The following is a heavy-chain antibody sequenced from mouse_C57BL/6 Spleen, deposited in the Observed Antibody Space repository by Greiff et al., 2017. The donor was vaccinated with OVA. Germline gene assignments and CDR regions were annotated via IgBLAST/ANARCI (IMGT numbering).Heavy chain of an antibody. V-gene: IGHV1-54*01. CDR1: GYAFTNYL. D-gene: IGHD1-1*01. CDR3: ARRDYDSSPSYAMDY. CDR2: INPGSGGT. J-gene: IGHJ4*01. Sequence: QVQLQQSGAELVRPGTSVKVSCKASGYAFTNYLIEWVKQRPGQGLEWIGVINPGSGGTNYNEKFKGKATLTADKSSSTAYMQLSSLTSEDSAVYFCARRDYDSSPSYAMDYWGQGTSVTVSS.